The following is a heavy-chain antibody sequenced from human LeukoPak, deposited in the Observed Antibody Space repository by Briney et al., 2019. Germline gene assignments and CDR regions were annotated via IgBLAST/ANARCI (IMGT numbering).Heavy chain of an antibody. D-gene: IGHD5-12*01. J-gene: IGHJ5*02. CDR1: GYSFTSYW. CDR2: IYPGESDA. Sequence: HGESLKISCKGSGYSFTSYWIGWVRQMPGKGLEWVGIIYPGESDARYSPSFEGQVTISADKSISTAYLQWSSLKASDTAMYYCARQVATGWFDPWGQGTLVTVSS. V-gene: IGHV5-51*01. CDR3: ARQVATGWFDP.